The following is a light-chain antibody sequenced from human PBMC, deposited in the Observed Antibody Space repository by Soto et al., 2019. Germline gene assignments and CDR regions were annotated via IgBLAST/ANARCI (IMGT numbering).Light chain of an antibody. V-gene: IGLV7-46*01. Sequence: QAVVTQEPSLTVSPGGTVTLTCGSSTGAVTSGHYPYWFQQKPGQAPRTLISDTANKHSWTPGRFSGSLLGGKAALTLSGAQPEDEAEYYCLLSYRSAGVHGVFGGGTKLTVL. CDR1: TGAVTSGHY. CDR2: DTA. J-gene: IGLJ2*01. CDR3: LLSYRSAGVHGV.